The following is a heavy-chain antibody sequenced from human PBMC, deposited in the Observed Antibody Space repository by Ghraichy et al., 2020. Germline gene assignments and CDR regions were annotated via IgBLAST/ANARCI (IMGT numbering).Heavy chain of an antibody. V-gene: IGHV1-69*04. J-gene: IGHJ4*02. CDR3: ARDTAMAAFDY. Sequence: SVKVSCKASGGTFSSYAISWVRQAPGQGLEWMGRIIPILGIANYAQKFQGRVTITADKSTSTAYMELSSLRSEDTAVYYCARDTAMAAFDYWGQGTLVTVSS. CDR1: GGTFSSYA. CDR2: IIPILGIA. D-gene: IGHD5-18*01.